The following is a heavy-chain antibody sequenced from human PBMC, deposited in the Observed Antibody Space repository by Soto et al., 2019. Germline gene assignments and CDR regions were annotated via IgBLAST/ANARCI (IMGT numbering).Heavy chain of an antibody. CDR2: IYHSGNT. J-gene: IGHJ4*02. CDR1: GYSISLGYY. Sequence: SAPQSLTCAVSGYSISLGYYWGWIRQPPGKGLEWIGSIYHSGNTYYNPSLKSRVSISLDTSKNHFSLELTSVTAEDTAVYYCARQHAYNYVLAYWGQGTLVTVSS. D-gene: IGHD3-16*01. CDR3: ARQHAYNYVLAY. V-gene: IGHV4-38-2*01.